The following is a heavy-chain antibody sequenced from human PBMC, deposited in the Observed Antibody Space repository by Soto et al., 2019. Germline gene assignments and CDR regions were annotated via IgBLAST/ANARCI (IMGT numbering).Heavy chain of an antibody. Sequence: GASVKVSCTDSGFTITSTAMQCVRQARGQRLEWIGWIVVGSGNTNYAQKFQERVTITRDMSTSTAYMELSSLRSEDTAVYYCAADRYYYDSSGPYDAFDIWGQGTMVTVSS. J-gene: IGHJ3*02. D-gene: IGHD3-22*01. V-gene: IGHV1-58*02. CDR3: AADRYYYDSSGPYDAFDI. CDR1: GFTITSTA. CDR2: IVVGSGNT.